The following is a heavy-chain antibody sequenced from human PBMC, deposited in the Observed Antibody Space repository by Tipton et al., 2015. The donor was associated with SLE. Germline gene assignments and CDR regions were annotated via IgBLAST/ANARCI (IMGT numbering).Heavy chain of an antibody. CDR1: GASVSSGDYY. D-gene: IGHD2-21*02. Sequence: TLSLTCTVSGASVSSGDYYWSWIRQPPGKGLEWIGYIYYTESTYYNPSLKSRVAISVDTSKNQFSLKLSSVTAADTAVYYCAGDQGDFFVDYWGQGALVTISS. J-gene: IGHJ4*02. V-gene: IGHV4-30-4*08. CDR2: IYYTEST. CDR3: AGDQGDFFVDY.